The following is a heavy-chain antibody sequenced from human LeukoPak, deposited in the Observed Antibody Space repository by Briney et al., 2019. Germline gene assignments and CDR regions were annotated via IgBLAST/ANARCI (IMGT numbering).Heavy chain of an antibody. Sequence: GGSLRLSCAVSGFIFEDYAMHWVRQAPGKGLEWVSGISWNSGSIGYADSVKGRFTISRDNAKNSLYLQMNSLRAEDTALYYCAKGVNSGSHPAIWYFDLWGRGTLVTVSS. V-gene: IGHV3-9*01. J-gene: IGHJ2*01. CDR2: ISWNSGSI. D-gene: IGHD1-26*01. CDR3: AKGVNSGSHPAIWYFDL. CDR1: GFIFEDYA.